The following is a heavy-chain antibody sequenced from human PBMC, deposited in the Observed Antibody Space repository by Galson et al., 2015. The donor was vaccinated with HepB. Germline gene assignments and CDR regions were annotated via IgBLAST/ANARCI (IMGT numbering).Heavy chain of an antibody. CDR3: TRRGYSYGWGWFDY. D-gene: IGHD5-18*01. J-gene: IGHJ4*02. CDR1: GGSISSYY. CDR2: IYYSGST. V-gene: IGHV4-59*08. Sequence: ETLSLTCTVSGGSISSYYWSWIRQPPGKGLEWIGYIYYSGSTNYNPSLKSRVTISVDTSKNQFSLKLSSVTAADTAVYYCTRRGYSYGWGWFDYWGQGTLV.